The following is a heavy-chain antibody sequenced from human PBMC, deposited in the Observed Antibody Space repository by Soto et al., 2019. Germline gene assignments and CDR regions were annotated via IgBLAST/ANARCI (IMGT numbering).Heavy chain of an antibody. D-gene: IGHD2-15*01. Sequence: QVQLVESGGGVVQPGRSLRLACAASAFTFSTYAMHWVRQAPGKGLEWVAVISYDGSNKHYADSVKGRFTISRDNSQNTLYLQMNSLRAEHTAAYYCARPPVIDIVVPPDFWGQGTLVTVSS. CDR2: ISYDGSNK. CDR1: AFTFSTYA. J-gene: IGHJ4*02. CDR3: ARPPVIDIVVPPDF. V-gene: IGHV3-30*04.